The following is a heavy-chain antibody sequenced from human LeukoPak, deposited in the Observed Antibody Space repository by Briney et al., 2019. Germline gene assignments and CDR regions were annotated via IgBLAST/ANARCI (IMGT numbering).Heavy chain of an antibody. D-gene: IGHD3-10*01. J-gene: IGHJ4*02. CDR1: GFTFSTYS. CDR3: AKGDRTYYYGSGSYYNM. CDR2: ISGSGGST. Sequence: GGSLRLSCAASGFTFSTYSMNWVRQAPGKGLEWVSAISGSGGSTYYADSVKGRFTISRDNSKNTLYLQMNSLRAEDTAVYYCAKGDRTYYYGSGSYYNMWGQGTLVTVSS. V-gene: IGHV3-23*01.